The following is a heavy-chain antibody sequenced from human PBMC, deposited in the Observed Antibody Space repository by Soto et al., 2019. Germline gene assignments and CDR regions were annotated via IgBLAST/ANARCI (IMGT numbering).Heavy chain of an antibody. V-gene: IGHV1-69*02. Sequence: QVQLVQSGAEVQKPGSSVKVSCKASGGTFSSYTISWVRQAPGQGLEWMGRIIPILGIANYAQKFQGRVTITADKSTSTAYMELSSLRSEDTAVYYCARAYYYDSSGYYYFDYWGQGTLVTVSS. CDR1: GGTFSSYT. CDR3: ARAYYYDSSGYYYFDY. CDR2: IIPILGIA. D-gene: IGHD3-22*01. J-gene: IGHJ4*02.